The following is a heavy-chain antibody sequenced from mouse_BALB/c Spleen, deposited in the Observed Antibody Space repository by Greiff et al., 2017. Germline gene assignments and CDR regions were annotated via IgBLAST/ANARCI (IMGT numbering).Heavy chain of an antibody. CDR1: GYTFTSYV. CDR3: AREGLRRAYYFDY. V-gene: IGHV1-14*01. D-gene: IGHD2-2*01. J-gene: IGHJ2*01. Sequence: EVQLQQSGPELVKPGASVKMSCKASGYTFTSYVMHWVKQKPGQGLEWIGYINPYNDGTKYNEKFKGKATLTSDKSSSTAYMELSSLTSEDSAVYYCAREGLRRAYYFDYWGQGTTLTVSS. CDR2: INPYNDGT.